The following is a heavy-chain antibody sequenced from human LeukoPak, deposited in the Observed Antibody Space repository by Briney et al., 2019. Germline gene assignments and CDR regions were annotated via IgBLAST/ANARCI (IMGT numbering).Heavy chain of an antibody. CDR2: IGTAGDT. D-gene: IGHD2-2*02. CDR3: ARSSYPHGFDP. V-gene: IGHV3-13*01. J-gene: IGHJ5*02. CDR1: GFTFSSYD. Sequence: GGSLRLSCAASGFTFSSYDMHWVRQATGKGLEWVSAIGTAGDTYYPGSVKGRFTISRENAKNSLYLQMNSLRAGDTAVYYCARSSYPHGFDPWGQGTLVTVSS.